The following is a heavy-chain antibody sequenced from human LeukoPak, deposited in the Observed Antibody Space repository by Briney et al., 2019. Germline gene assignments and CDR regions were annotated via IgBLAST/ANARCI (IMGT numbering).Heavy chain of an antibody. J-gene: IGHJ4*02. CDR3: ARRTHYDYVWGSYRHTSMDY. V-gene: IGHV4-34*01. CDR1: GGSFSGYY. Sequence: SETLSLTCAVYGGSFSGYYWSWIRQPPGKGLEWIGEINHSGSTNYNPSLKSRVTISVDTSKNQFSLKLSSVTAADTAVYYCARRTHYDYVWGSYRHTSMDYWGQGTLVTVSS. CDR2: INHSGST. D-gene: IGHD3-16*02.